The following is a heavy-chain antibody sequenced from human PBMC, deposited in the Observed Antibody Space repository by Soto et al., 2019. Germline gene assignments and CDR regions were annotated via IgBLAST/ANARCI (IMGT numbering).Heavy chain of an antibody. J-gene: IGHJ6*03. CDR3: ARKDSGYADYMDV. Sequence: QVQLQESGPGLVKPSQTLSLTCTVSGGSISRGGYYWSWIRQHPGKGLEWIGYIYYSGGTYYNPSLNSRVTISVDPSENQFSLRLSSVTAADTDVYYCARKDSGYADYMDVWGKGTTVTVSS. CDR1: GGSISRGGYY. CDR2: IYYSGGT. V-gene: IGHV4-31*03. D-gene: IGHD5-12*01.